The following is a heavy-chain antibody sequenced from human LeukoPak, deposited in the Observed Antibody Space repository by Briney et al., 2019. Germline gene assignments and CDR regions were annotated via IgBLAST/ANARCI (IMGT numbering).Heavy chain of an antibody. CDR1: GGSISSSSYY. CDR3: ARRITIFGVRDNWFDP. Sequence: SETLSLTCTVSGGSISSSSYYWGWIRQPPGKGLEWIGSIYHSGSTYYNPSLKSRVTISVDTSKNQFSLKLSSVTAADTAVYYCARRITIFGVRDNWFDPWGQGTLVTVSS. D-gene: IGHD3-3*01. CDR2: IYHSGST. J-gene: IGHJ5*02. V-gene: IGHV4-39*01.